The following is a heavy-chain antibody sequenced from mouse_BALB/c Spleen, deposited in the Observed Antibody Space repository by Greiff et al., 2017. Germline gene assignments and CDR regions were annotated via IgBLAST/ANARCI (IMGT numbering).Heavy chain of an antibody. J-gene: IGHJ2*01. D-gene: IGHD4-1*02. CDR3: ARHQLGRHFDY. CDR2: ISTYYGDA. V-gene: IGHV1S137*01. Sequence: QVQLKESGAELVRPGVSVKISCKGSGYTFTDYAMHWVKQSHAKSLEWIGVISTYYGDASYNQKFKGKATMTVDKSSSTAYMELARLTSEDSAIYYCARHQLGRHFDYWGQGTTLTVSS. CDR1: GYTFTDYA.